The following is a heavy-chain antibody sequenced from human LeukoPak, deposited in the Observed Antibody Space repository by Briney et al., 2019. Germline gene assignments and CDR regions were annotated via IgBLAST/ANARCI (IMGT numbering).Heavy chain of an antibody. CDR3: ATSGRSGRDYYYYYMDV. J-gene: IGHJ6*03. V-gene: IGHV4-38-2*02. D-gene: IGHD3-10*01. CDR1: GYSISSGYY. Sequence: PSETLSLTCTVSGYSISSGYYWGWIRQPPGKGLEWIGSIYHSGSTYYNPSLKSRVTISVDTSKNQFSLKLSSVTAADTAVYYCATSGRSGRDYYYYYMDVWGKGTTVTISS. CDR2: IYHSGST.